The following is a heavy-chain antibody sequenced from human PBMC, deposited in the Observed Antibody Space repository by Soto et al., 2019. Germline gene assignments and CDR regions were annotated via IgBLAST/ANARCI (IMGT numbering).Heavy chain of an antibody. D-gene: IGHD6-6*01. J-gene: IGHJ6*03. CDR1: GFTFSSYS. Sequence: EVQLVESGGGLVQPGGSLRLSCAASGFTFSSYSMNWVRQAPGKGLEWVSYIRSSSSTIYYADSVKGRFTISRDNAKNSHYLQMNSLRAEDTAVYYCARLPVKLLPYYDYYMDVWGKGTTVTVSS. CDR2: IRSSSSTI. CDR3: ARLPVKLLPYYDYYMDV. V-gene: IGHV3-48*01.